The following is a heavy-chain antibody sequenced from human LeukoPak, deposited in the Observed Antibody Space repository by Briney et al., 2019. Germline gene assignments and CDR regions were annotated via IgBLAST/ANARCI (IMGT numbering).Heavy chain of an antibody. Sequence: PSETLSLTCSVSGGSISSGVYYWSWIRQHPGKGLEWIGYIYDSGSTYYNPSLKSRVTISVDTSKNQFSLRLNSVTAAVTAVYYCASLKMAGYYFDCWGQGTLVTVSS. V-gene: IGHV4-31*03. J-gene: IGHJ4*02. CDR2: IYDSGST. D-gene: IGHD5-24*01. CDR3: ASLKMAGYYFDC. CDR1: GGSISSGVYY.